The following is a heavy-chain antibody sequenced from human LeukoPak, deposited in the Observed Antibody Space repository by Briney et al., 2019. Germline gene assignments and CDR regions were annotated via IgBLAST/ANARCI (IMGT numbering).Heavy chain of an antibody. J-gene: IGHJ5*02. CDR1: GGSISRYY. V-gene: IGHV4-4*07. CDR2: IYTSGST. D-gene: IGHD6-13*01. CDR3: ARVAYSSSWPNWFDP. Sequence: SETLSLTCTVSGGSISRYYWSWIRQPAGKGLEWIGRIYTSGSTNYNPSLKSRVTMSVDTSKNQFSLKLSPVTAADTAVYYCARVAYSSSWPNWFDPWGQGTLVTVSS.